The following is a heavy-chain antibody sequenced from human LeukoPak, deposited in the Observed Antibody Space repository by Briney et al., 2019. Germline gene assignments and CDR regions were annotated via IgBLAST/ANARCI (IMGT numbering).Heavy chain of an antibody. CDR2: INWDGGST. J-gene: IGHJ3*02. CDR1: GFTFSSYS. D-gene: IGHD6-13*01. CDR3: ARTKQQLVLDAFDI. V-gene: IGHV3-20*04. Sequence: GGSLRLSCAASGFTFSSYSMNWVRQAPGKGLEWVSGINWDGGSTGYADSVKGRFTISRDNAKNSLYLQMNSLRAEDTALYYCARTKQQLVLDAFDIWGQGTMVTVSS.